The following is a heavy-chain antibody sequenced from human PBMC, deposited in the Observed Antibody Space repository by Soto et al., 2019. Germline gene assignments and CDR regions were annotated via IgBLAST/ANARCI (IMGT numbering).Heavy chain of an antibody. J-gene: IGHJ4*02. CDR3: ARGVGYSYGFLIDY. CDR2: ISAYNGNT. D-gene: IGHD5-18*01. Sequence: GAPVKVSCKASGYTFSSYCISWVRQAPGQGLEWMGWISAYNGNTNYAQKLQGRVTMTTDTSTSTAYMELRSLRSDDTAVYYCARGVGYSYGFLIDYWGQGTLVTVSS. CDR1: GYTFSSYC. V-gene: IGHV1-18*01.